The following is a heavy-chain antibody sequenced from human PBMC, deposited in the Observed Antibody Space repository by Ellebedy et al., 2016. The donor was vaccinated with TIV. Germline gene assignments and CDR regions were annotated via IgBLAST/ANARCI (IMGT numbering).Heavy chain of an antibody. J-gene: IGHJ3*02. CDR3: ATDGSYGDYLSPQHAFTM. CDR1: GFSFSSYW. CDR2: IRQDGGGK. V-gene: IGHV3-7*01. Sequence: GESLKISCAASGFSFSSYWMSWVRQVPGKGLEWVANIRQDGGGKYYVDSVKGRFTISRDNAKNSLYLQMNSLRAEDTAVYYCATDGSYGDYLSPQHAFTMWGQGTMVSVSS. D-gene: IGHD4-17*01.